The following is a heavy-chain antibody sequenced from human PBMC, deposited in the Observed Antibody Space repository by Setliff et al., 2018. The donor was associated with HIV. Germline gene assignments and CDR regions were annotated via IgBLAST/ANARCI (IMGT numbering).Heavy chain of an antibody. CDR1: GDSINSGGYH. CDR3: ARELRRFDTSDTAPHNWFDP. V-gene: IGHV4-31*03. CDR2: ISYIGYT. Sequence: SETLSLTCTVSGDSINSGGYHWTWIRQHPGKGLEWIGYISYIGYTYYNPAPKSRLTISLYTSKNQFSLKLSSVTAADTAVYYCARELRRFDTSDTAPHNWFDPWGQGTLVTVSS. J-gene: IGHJ5*02. D-gene: IGHD3-22*01.